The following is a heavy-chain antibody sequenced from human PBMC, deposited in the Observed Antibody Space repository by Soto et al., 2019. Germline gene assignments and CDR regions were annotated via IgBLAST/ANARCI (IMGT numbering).Heavy chain of an antibody. V-gene: IGHV3-53*05. Sequence: GGSLRLSCAASGFTVSANYMSWVRQAPGKGLEWVSAIYSGGSTYYADSVKGRFTISRDNSKNTLYLEMNSLSAEDAAVYYCAKSPYDSSGYYYYFHYWGQGTLVTVSS. D-gene: IGHD3-22*01. J-gene: IGHJ4*02. CDR1: GFTVSANY. CDR3: AKSPYDSSGYYYYFHY. CDR2: IYSGGST.